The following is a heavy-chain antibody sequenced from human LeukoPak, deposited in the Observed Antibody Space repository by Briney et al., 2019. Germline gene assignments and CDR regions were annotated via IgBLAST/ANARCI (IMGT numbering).Heavy chain of an antibody. CDR2: INPNSGGT. CDR3: ARGNIVATIPLDY. Sequence: ASVKVSCKASGYTFTGYYMHWVRQAPGQGLEWMGRINPNSGGTNHAQKFQGRVTMTRDTSISTAYMELSRLRSDDTAVYYCARGNIVATIPLDYWGQGTLVTVSS. D-gene: IGHD5-12*01. CDR1: GYTFTGYY. V-gene: IGHV1-2*06. J-gene: IGHJ4*02.